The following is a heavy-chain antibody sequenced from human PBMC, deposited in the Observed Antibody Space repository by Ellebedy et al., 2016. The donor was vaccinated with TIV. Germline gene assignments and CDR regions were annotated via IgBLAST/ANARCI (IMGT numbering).Heavy chain of an antibody. CDR1: GFTFSGYA. Sequence: PGGSLRLSCAASGFTFSGYAMSWVRQAPGKGLEWVSSISSSSSYIYYADSVKRRFTISRDNAKNSLYLQMNSLGAEDTAVYYCARLSTSAFDIWGQGKMVTVSS. CDR3: ARLSTSAFDI. CDR2: ISSSSSYI. D-gene: IGHD4/OR15-4a*01. J-gene: IGHJ3*02. V-gene: IGHV3-21*01.